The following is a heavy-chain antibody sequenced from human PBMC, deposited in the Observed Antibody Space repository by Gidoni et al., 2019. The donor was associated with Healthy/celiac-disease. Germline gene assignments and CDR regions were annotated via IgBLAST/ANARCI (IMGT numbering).Heavy chain of an antibody. CDR3: ARSMGVVITGDGFDM. Sequence: QVQLQQWGAGLLKPSETLSLTCAVYVGSFSGYYWSWIRQPPGKGLEWIGEINHSGSTNYNPSLKSRVTISVDTSKNQFSLKLSSVIAADTAVYYCARSMGVVITGDGFDMWGQGTMVTVSS. D-gene: IGHD3-22*01. J-gene: IGHJ3*02. CDR2: INHSGST. V-gene: IGHV4-34*01. CDR1: VGSFSGYY.